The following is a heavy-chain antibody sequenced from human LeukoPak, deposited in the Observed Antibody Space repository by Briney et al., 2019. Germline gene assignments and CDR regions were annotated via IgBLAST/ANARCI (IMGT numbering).Heavy chain of an antibody. D-gene: IGHD2-15*01. V-gene: IGHV4-59*01. CDR3: ERGYCSGGSCYWNY. J-gene: IGHJ4*02. Sequence: PSETLSLTCTVSGGSISSYYWSWIRQPPGKGLEWIGYTHYSGSTNYNPSLKSRVTISIDTSKNQFSLKLSSVTAADTAVYYCERGYCSGGSCYWNYWGQGTLVSISS. CDR2: THYSGST. CDR1: GGSISSYY.